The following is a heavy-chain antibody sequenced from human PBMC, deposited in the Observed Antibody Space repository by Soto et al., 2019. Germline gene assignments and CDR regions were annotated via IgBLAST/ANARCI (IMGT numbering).Heavy chain of an antibody. CDR2: IYFNGNT. D-gene: IGHD3-16*01. CDR1: AASFSKYY. CDR3: ASVTFGGVVLAH. J-gene: IGHJ4*02. Sequence: SETLSLTCTVSAASFSKYYWSWIRQPPGKGLEWIGYIYFNGNTNYNPSLKRRVTISIDTSKKQISLNLTSVTDAGTAVYYCASVTFGGVVLAHWGQGTLVTVPQ. V-gene: IGHV4-59*01.